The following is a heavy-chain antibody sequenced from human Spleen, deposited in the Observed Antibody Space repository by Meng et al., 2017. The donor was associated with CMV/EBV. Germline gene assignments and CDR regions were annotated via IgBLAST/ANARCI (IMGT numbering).Heavy chain of an antibody. Sequence: GGSLRLSCAASGFTFSSYSMNWIRQAPGKGLEWISYISSDGDSDFYGKSVKGRFTISRDNAKNSIHLQMNSLRAEDTGVYYCARTRYSSSWYTFDYWGQGNLVTVSS. J-gene: IGHJ4*02. CDR1: GFTFSSYS. CDR3: ARTRYSSSWYTFDY. D-gene: IGHD6-13*01. CDR2: ISSDGDSD. V-gene: IGHV3-48*04.